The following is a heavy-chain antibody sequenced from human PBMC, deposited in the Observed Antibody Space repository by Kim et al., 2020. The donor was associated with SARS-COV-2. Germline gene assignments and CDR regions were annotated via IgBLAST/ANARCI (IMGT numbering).Heavy chain of an antibody. J-gene: IGHJ4*02. D-gene: IGHD3-16*01. Sequence: TANYAQKFQGRVTITADESTSTAYMELSSLRSEDTAVYYCARSTAGIKNWGQGTLVTVSS. V-gene: IGHV1-69*01. CDR2: TA. CDR3: ARSTAGIKN.